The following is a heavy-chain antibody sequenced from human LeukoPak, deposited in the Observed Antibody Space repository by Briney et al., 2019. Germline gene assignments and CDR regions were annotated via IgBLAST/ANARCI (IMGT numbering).Heavy chain of an antibody. CDR2: ISYDGSVK. J-gene: IGHJ3*02. D-gene: IGHD3-22*01. CDR3: ARTAYYYDSSGYDDAFDI. V-gene: IGHV3-30-3*01. CDR1: GFAFSTYA. Sequence: GGSLRLSCAASGFAFSTYAMHWVRQAPGKGLEWVAVISYDGSVKYYADSVKGRFTISRDNSKNTLYLQMNSLRAEDTAVYYCARTAYYYDSSGYDDAFDIWGQGTMVTVSS.